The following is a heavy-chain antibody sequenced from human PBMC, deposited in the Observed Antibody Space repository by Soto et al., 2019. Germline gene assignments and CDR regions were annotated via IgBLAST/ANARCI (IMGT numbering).Heavy chain of an antibody. CDR2: ISNNGDTA. Sequence: EVHLLESGGGLVQPGGSLTLSCATSGFTFSAYAMVWVRQAAAKGLEWVASISNNGDTAYYADSVKGRFTISRGNSENTLYLQMNGLRADDTALYFCAKSRVFIGAIVTLLDSWGQGTQVTVSS. V-gene: IGHV3-23*01. CDR1: GFTFSAYA. J-gene: IGHJ4*02. D-gene: IGHD3-16*02. CDR3: AKSRVFIGAIVTLLDS.